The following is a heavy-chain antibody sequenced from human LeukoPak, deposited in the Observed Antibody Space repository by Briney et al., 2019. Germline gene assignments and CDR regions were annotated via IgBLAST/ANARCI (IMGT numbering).Heavy chain of an antibody. D-gene: IGHD6-13*01. CDR3: ARDGFVGAADS. V-gene: IGHV3-7*01. J-gene: IGHJ4*02. CDR2: INQDGSEK. CDR1: EFTFSGYW. Sequence: GGSLRLSCAASEFTFSGYWMNWVRKAPGKGPEWVANINQDGSEKHYVDSVKGRFTISRDNAKNSLFLQMNSLRVEDTAVFYCARDGFVGAADSWGQRTLVTVSS.